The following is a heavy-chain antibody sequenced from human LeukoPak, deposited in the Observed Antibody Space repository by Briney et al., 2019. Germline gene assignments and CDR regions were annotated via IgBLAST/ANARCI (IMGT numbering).Heavy chain of an antibody. D-gene: IGHD3-16*01. CDR1: GYSFTSYW. Sequence: GESLKISCKGSGYSFTSYWIGWVRPMPGKGLEWMGIIYPGDSDTRYSPSFQGQVTISADKSISTAYLQWSSLKASDTAMYYCARFGYYDYVWGRTNYFDYWGQGTLVTVSS. CDR3: ARFGYYDYVWGRTNYFDY. CDR2: IYPGDSDT. J-gene: IGHJ4*02. V-gene: IGHV5-51*01.